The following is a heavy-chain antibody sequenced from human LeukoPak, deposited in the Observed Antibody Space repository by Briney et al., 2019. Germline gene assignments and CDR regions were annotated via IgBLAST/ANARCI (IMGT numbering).Heavy chain of an antibody. J-gene: IGHJ4*02. D-gene: IGHD2-2*01. CDR3: ARAGYCSSTSCYAEHDY. V-gene: IGHV1-18*01. CDR1: GYTFTSYG. CDR2: ISAYNGNT. Sequence: ASVKVSCKASGYTFTSYGISWVRHAPRQGLEWMGWISAYNGNTNYAQKLQGRVTMTTDTSTSTAYMELRSLRSDDTAVYYCARAGYCSSTSCYAEHDYWGQGTLVTVSS.